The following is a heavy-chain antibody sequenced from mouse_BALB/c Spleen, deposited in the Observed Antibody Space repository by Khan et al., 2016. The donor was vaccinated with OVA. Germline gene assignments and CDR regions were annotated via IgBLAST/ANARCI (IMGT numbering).Heavy chain of an antibody. CDR1: GYSFTSYL. D-gene: IGHD1-3*01. CDR2: IYPGNSDT. CDR3: ARGGYSSFAY. Sequence: VQLQQPGTVLARPGASVKMSCKASGYSFTSYLIHWVKQGPGQGLEWIGDIYPGNSDTTYNQKFKDKAKLTAGTSANTAYMELSSLTNEDSAVYYCARGGYSSFAYWGQGTLVTVSA. J-gene: IGHJ3*01. V-gene: IGHV1-5*01.